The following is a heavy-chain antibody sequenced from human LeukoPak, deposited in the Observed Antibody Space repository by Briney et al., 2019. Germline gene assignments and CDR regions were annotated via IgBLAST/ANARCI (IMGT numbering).Heavy chain of an antibody. J-gene: IGHJ4*02. CDR3: RGTYYYGSGIDGDYFDY. Sequence: GGSLGLSCEASGFNFGTFAMHWVRQAPGEGLEWLAIIWYDGSNKHYSDSVKGRFTISRDNSKSSLYLQMNSLRAEDTAVYYCRGTYYYGSGIDGDYFDYWGQGTLVTVSS. CDR2: IWYDGSNK. CDR1: GFNFGTFA. D-gene: IGHD3-10*01. V-gene: IGHV3-33*01.